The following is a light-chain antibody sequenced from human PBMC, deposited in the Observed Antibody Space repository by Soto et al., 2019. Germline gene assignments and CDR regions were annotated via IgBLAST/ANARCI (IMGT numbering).Light chain of an antibody. Sequence: DIQMTQSPSSVSASVGDRVTITCRASQGISSWLAWYQQKPGKAPKLLIHDASSLESGVPPRFSGSGSGTEFTLTISSLQPDDFATYYCQQYDSYSMFGQGTKVDIK. CDR2: DAS. J-gene: IGKJ1*01. CDR3: QQYDSYSM. CDR1: QGISSW. V-gene: IGKV1-5*01.